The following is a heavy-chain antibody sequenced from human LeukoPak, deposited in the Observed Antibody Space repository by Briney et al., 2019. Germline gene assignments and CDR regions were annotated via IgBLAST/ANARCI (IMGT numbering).Heavy chain of an antibody. CDR3: ARDRWELRGEFVY. J-gene: IGHJ4*02. CDR1: GVMFRGYS. D-gene: IGHD1-26*01. V-gene: IGHV3-21*01. Sequence: GGSLRLSCAASGVMFRGYSMNWVRQAPGQGLEWVSSIGSSSSSIYYADSVKGRFTISRDNAKNSLYLQMNSLRAQDTAVYYCARDRWELRGEFVYWGQGTLVAVSS. CDR2: IGSSSSSI.